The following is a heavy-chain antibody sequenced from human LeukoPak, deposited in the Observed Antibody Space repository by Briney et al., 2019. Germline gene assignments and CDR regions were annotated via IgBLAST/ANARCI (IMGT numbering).Heavy chain of an antibody. V-gene: IGHV5-51*01. CDR2: IYPGDSDT. CDR3: ARRSDSSGYKTDAFDI. D-gene: IGHD3-22*01. CDR1: GYSFTSYW. Sequence: GESLKISCKGSGYSFTSYWIGWVRQMPGKGLEWMGIIYPGDSDTRYSPSFQGQVTFSADKSISTAYLQWSSLKASDTAMYYCARRSDSSGYKTDAFDIWGQGTMVTVSS. J-gene: IGHJ3*02.